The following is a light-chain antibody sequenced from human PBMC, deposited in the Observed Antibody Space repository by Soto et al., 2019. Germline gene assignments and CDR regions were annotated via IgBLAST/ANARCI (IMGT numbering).Light chain of an antibody. CDR2: GAS. CDR1: QSISSN. V-gene: IGKV3-15*01. Sequence: EIVMTQSPATVSVSPGEGATLSCRASQSISSNLAWYQQKPGQAPRLLIYGASTRATGIPARFSGSGSGTEFTLTISSLQSEDFAVYYGQQYNNWPPLTFGPGTKVDIK. CDR3: QQYNNWPPLT. J-gene: IGKJ3*01.